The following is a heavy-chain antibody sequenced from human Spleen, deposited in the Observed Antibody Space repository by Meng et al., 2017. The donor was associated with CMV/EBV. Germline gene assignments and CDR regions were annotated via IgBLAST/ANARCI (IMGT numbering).Heavy chain of an antibody. V-gene: IGHV3-7*01. CDR2: IKFDGSEK. CDR3: ARDTPGD. J-gene: IGHJ4*02. D-gene: IGHD2-15*01. CDR1: GFTLSHYW. Sequence: GESLKISCGASGFTLSHYWMSWGRQAPGKGLEWVANIKFDGSEKHYMDSVKGRFTISRDNAENLLYLQMNSLRVEDTATYYCARDTPGDWGQGTLVTVSS.